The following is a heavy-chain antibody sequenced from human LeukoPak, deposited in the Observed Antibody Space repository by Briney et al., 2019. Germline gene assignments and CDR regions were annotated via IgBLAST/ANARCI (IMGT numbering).Heavy chain of an antibody. V-gene: IGHV4-4*07. D-gene: IGHD3-10*01. CDR1: GGSISSYY. J-gene: IGHJ6*03. CDR2: IYTSGST. CDR3: ASLYGSGQGYYMDV. Sequence: SETLSLTCTVSGGSISSYYWSWIRQPAGKGPEWIGRIYTSGSTNYNPSLKSRVTMSVDTSKNQFSLKLSSVTAADTAVYYCASLYGSGQGYYMDVWGKGTTVTVSS.